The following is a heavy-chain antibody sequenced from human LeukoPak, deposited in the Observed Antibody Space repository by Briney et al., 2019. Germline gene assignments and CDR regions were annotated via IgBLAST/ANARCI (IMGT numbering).Heavy chain of an antibody. D-gene: IGHD6-13*01. Sequence: SETLSLTCNVSGGSFISGIYYWGWVRQPPGKGLEWIASIYYRGSTYYNQSLKSRVTISVDTSKKQFSLKVTSVTAADTAVYYRARLLPIAAAGGHYFDYWGQGTLVTVSS. V-gene: IGHV4-39*01. J-gene: IGHJ4*02. CDR2: IYYRGST. CDR1: GGSFISGIYY. CDR3: ARLLPIAAAGGHYFDY.